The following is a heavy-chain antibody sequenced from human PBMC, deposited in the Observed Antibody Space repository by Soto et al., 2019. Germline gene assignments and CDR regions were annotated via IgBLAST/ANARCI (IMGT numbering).Heavy chain of an antibody. CDR1: GDSITGFY. D-gene: IGHD1-26*01. J-gene: IGHJ5*02. CDR2: IHYSGST. Sequence: SETLSLTCTVSGDSITGFYWSWIRQPPGKGLEWIGYIHYSGSTNYNPPLKSRVTISVDTSKNQFSLKLTSVTAVDTAVYYCARTLRSVDGGRWFDPWGQGTLVTVSS. CDR3: ARTLRSVDGGRWFDP. V-gene: IGHV4-59*01.